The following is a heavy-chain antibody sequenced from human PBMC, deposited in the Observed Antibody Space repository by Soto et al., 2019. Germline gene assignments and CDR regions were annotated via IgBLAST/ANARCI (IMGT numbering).Heavy chain of an antibody. CDR1: GGSFSGYY. V-gene: IGHV4-34*01. Sequence: QVQLQQWGAGLLKPSETLSLTCAVYGGSFSGYYWSWIRQPPGKGLEWIGEINHSGSTNYNPSLKNRVTISVDTSKNQFSLKLSSVTAADTAVYYCASLIAVAGYYYGMDVWGQGTTVTVSS. D-gene: IGHD6-19*01. J-gene: IGHJ6*02. CDR2: INHSGST. CDR3: ASLIAVAGYYYGMDV.